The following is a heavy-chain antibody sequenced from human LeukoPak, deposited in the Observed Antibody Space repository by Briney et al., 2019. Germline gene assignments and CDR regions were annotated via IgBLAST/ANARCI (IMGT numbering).Heavy chain of an antibody. J-gene: IGHJ4*02. Sequence: GEPLKISCKGSGYSFTSYWIGWVRQMPGKGLEWMGIIYPGDSDTRYSPSFQGQVTISADKSISTAYLQWSSLKASDTAMYYCARQNKRYNWNDVCFDYWGQGTLVTVSS. CDR2: IYPGDSDT. V-gene: IGHV5-51*01. CDR1: GYSFTSYW. D-gene: IGHD1-20*01. CDR3: ARQNKRYNWNDVCFDY.